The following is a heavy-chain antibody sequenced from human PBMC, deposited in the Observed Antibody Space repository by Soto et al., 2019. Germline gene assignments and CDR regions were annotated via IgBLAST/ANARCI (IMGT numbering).Heavy chain of an antibody. D-gene: IGHD6-19*01. CDR2: VKSKTDGGTT. Sequence: EVQLVESGGGLVKPGGSLRLSCAASGFTFINTWMSWVRQAPGKGLAWVGSVKSKTDGGTTDYAPPVRGRFIISRDDSQKMVYLQMNSLKTEDSGVYFCTTGFSSGWFDYWGQGILVTVSS. CDR1: GFTFINTW. V-gene: IGHV3-15*01. J-gene: IGHJ4*02. CDR3: TTGFSSGWFDY.